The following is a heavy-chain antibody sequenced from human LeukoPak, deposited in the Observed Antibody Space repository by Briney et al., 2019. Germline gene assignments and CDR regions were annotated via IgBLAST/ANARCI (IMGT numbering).Heavy chain of an antibody. D-gene: IGHD5-12*01. CDR2: IYYSGST. Sequence: SETLSLTCTVSGGSISSYYWSWIRQPPGKGLEWIGYIYYSGSTNYNPSLKSRVTISVDTSKNQFSLKLSSVTAADTAVYYCARRDSGYDKNYLDYWGQGTLVTVSS. CDR1: GGSISSYY. J-gene: IGHJ4*02. V-gene: IGHV4-59*01. CDR3: ARRDSGYDKNYLDY.